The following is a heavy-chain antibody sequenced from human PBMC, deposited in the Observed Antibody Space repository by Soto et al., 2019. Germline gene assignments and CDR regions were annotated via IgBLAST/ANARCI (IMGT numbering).Heavy chain of an antibody. CDR3: ARDPDIVLLPAAEDAMDV. D-gene: IGHD2-2*01. Sequence: GGSLRLSCAASGFTFSSYWMHWVRQAPGKGLVWVSRINSDGSSTRYADSVKGRFTISRDNAKNTLYLQMNSLRAEDTAVYFCARDPDIVLLPAAEDAMDVWGQGTTVTVSS. J-gene: IGHJ6*02. CDR1: GFTFSSYW. V-gene: IGHV3-74*01. CDR2: INSDGSST.